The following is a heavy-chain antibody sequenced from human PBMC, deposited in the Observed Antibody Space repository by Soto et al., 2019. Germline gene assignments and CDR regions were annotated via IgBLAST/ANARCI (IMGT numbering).Heavy chain of an antibody. D-gene: IGHD3-22*01. J-gene: IGHJ4*02. Sequence: QVQLQESGPGLVKPSQTLSLTCTVSGVSISSGGYYWTWIRQHPQKGLEWIGHIYYSGSTYYNPSLKSRVTISVDTSKTQFSLKLSSVTVADTAVYYCAREYYYDSSGFDYWGQGTLVTVSS. V-gene: IGHV4-31*03. CDR2: IYYSGST. CDR1: GVSISSGGYY. CDR3: AREYYYDSSGFDY.